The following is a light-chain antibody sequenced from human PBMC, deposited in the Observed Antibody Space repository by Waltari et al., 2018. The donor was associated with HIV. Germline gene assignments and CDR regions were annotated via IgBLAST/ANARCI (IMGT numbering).Light chain of an antibody. CDR3: CSYAGNYPVL. J-gene: IGLJ3*02. V-gene: IGLV2-11*01. CDR2: DVT. Sequence: QSALTQPRSVSGSPGQSVTISCTGTSSDVGGYNYVPCYQQNPGKAPKFIIYDVTKRRSGVPDRFAGSKSGNTASLTISGLQAEDEADYYCCSYAGNYPVLFGGGTKLTVL. CDR1: SSDVGGYNY.